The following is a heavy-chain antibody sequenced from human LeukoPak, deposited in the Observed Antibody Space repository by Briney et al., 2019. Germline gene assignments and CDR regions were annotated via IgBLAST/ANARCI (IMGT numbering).Heavy chain of an antibody. CDR1: GYAFTGYY. J-gene: IGHJ5*02. CDR3: ARKLGVVVPATGVHWFDP. CDR2: INPNSGGT. Sequence: ASVKVSCKASGYAFTGYYMHWVRQAPGQGLEWMGWINPNSGGTNYAQKFQGRVTMTRDTSISTAYMELSRLRSDDTAVYYCARKLGVVVPATGVHWFDPWGQGTLVTVSS. V-gene: IGHV1-2*02. D-gene: IGHD2-15*01.